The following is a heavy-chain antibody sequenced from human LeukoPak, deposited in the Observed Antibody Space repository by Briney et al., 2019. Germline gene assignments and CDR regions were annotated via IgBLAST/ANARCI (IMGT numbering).Heavy chain of an antibody. CDR1: GGSISPYY. J-gene: IGHJ4*02. D-gene: IGHD2-15*01. CDR3: ARSDIVVVVAAEYYFDY. V-gene: IGHV4-59*08. Sequence: SETLSLTCTVSGGSISPYYWSWIRQPPGKGLEWIGYIYYTGSGSTSHNPSLKSRVTISVDTSKNQFSPNLNSVTAADTAVYYCARSDIVVVVAAEYYFDYWGQGTLVTVSS. CDR2: IYYTGSGST.